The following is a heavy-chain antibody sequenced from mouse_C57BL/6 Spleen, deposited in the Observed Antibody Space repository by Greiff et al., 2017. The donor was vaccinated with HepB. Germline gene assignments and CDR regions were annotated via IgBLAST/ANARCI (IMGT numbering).Heavy chain of an antibody. CDR2: ISDGGSYT. V-gene: IGHV5-4*03. CDR3: ARPYGNSPYYAMDY. CDR1: GFTFSSYA. D-gene: IGHD2-1*01. J-gene: IGHJ4*01. Sequence: EVKVVESGGGLVKPGGSLKLSCAASGFTFSSYAMSWVRQTPEKRLEWVATISDGGSYTYYPDNVKGRFTISRDNAKNNLYLQMSHLKSEDTAMYYCARPYGNSPYYAMDYWGQGTSVTVSS.